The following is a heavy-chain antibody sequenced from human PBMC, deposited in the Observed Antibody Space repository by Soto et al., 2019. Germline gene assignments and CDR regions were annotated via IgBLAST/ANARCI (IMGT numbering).Heavy chain of an antibody. CDR2: SSPYNGNT. D-gene: IGHD1-20*01. Sequence: QVQLVQSGAEMKKPGASVKVSCKASGYTFINYDITWLRQAPGQGLEWMGWSSPYNGNTKYAHTFQGRVTMTADTSASTGYMERRSLSSDDTAGYFWARGRITDLGTIDYWGQGTLVTVS. V-gene: IGHV1-18*01. J-gene: IGHJ4*02. CDR1: GYTFINYD. CDR3: ARGRITDLGTIDY.